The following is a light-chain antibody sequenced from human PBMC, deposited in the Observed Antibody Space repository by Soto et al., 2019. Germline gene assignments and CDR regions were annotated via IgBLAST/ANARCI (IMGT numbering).Light chain of an antibody. CDR1: SSNIGDNY. CDR2: DNN. V-gene: IGLV1-51*01. CDR3: GTWYSSLSAGV. J-gene: IGLJ1*01. Sequence: QSVLTQPPSVSAAPGQKVTISCSGSSSNIGDNYVSWYQQLPGTAPKLLIYDNNKRPSGIPDRFSGCKSGTSATLGIIGRQTGDEADYYCGTWYSSLSAGVFGTGTKVTVL.